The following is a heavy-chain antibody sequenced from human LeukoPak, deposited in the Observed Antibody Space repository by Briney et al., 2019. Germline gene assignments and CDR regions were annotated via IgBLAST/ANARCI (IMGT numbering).Heavy chain of an antibody. CDR2: ISSSGNTI. J-gene: IGHJ4*02. CDR3: ARVWGSGSYFLGRLDY. D-gene: IGHD3-10*01. V-gene: IGHV3-48*03. Sequence: GGSLRLSCAASGFTLSSYEMNWVRQAPGKGLEWVSYISSSGNTIYYADSVKGRFTISRDNAKNSLYLQMNSLRDEDTALYYCARVWGSGSYFLGRLDYWGQGTLVTVSS. CDR1: GFTLSSYE.